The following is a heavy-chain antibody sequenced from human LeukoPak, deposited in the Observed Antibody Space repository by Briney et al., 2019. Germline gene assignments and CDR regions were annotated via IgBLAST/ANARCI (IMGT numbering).Heavy chain of an antibody. J-gene: IGHJ4*02. CDR2: INSDGGST. Sequence: PGGSLRLSCTASGFTFSSYWMHWVRQAPGKALVWVSRINSDGGSTSYADSVKGRFTISRDNAKNTLYLQMNSLRAEDTAVYYCARRIQGMAPYYFDYWGQGTLVTVSS. V-gene: IGHV3-74*01. CDR1: GFTFSSYW. CDR3: ARRIQGMAPYYFDY. D-gene: IGHD5-24*01.